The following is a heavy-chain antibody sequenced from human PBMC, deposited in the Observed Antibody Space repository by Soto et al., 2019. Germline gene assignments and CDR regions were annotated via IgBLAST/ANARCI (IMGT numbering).Heavy chain of an antibody. CDR1: GYSFTNYW. CDR2: IDPSDSYT. J-gene: IGHJ3*02. Sequence: PGESLKISCKGSGYSFTNYWINWVRQMPGKGLEWMGRIDPSDSYTKYSPSFQGHVTISGDKSISTAYLQWSSLKASDTAMYYCAWLATAGTGEGAFDIWGQGTMVTVS. V-gene: IGHV5-10-1*01. D-gene: IGHD6-13*01. CDR3: AWLATAGTGEGAFDI.